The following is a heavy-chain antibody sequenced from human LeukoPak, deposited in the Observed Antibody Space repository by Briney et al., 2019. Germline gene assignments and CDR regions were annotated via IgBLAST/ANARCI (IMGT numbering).Heavy chain of an antibody. Sequence: GGSLRLSCAASGFTFSDYNMNWVRQAPGKGLEWVSSITTTSSYIFYADSMKGRFTISRDNAKNSLFLQMNSLRAEDTAVYYCARVLKYSSSFQYYYYMDVWGKGTTVTVSS. V-gene: IGHV3-21*01. CDR1: GFTFSDYN. CDR3: ARVLKYSSSFQYYYYMDV. D-gene: IGHD6-6*01. CDR2: ITTTSSYI. J-gene: IGHJ6*03.